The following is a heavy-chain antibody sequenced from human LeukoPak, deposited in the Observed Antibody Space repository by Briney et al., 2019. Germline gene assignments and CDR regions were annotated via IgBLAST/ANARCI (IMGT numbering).Heavy chain of an antibody. CDR2: INWSNITV. D-gene: IGHD6-13*01. CDR3: AKDSSGGVSSAGILDH. Sequence: GRSLRLSCVLSGFRFDDFAMHWVRQAPGKGLEWVAGINWSNITVVYADAVKGRFTISRDNSKNSLYLLLNDLRAEDTAFYFCAKDSSGGVSSAGILDHWGPGTLVSVSP. J-gene: IGHJ4*02. V-gene: IGHV3-9*01. CDR1: GFRFDDFA.